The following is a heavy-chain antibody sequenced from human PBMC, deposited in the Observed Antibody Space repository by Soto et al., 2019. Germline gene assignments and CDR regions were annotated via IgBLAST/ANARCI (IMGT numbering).Heavy chain of an antibody. V-gene: IGHV4-39*01. CDR1: GGSTSDKSYF. CDR2: MYYSGSS. D-gene: IGHD2-21*02. CDR3: ARQRLLRLKPDFDI. Sequence: SETLSLTCSVSGGSTSDKSYFWGWVRQSPGKGLEWIGSMYYSGSSYYNPSLKSRVAISVDTSKNQFSLKRRSVTAADTAVYFCARQRLLRLKPDFDIWGQGTLVTVSS. J-gene: IGHJ4*02.